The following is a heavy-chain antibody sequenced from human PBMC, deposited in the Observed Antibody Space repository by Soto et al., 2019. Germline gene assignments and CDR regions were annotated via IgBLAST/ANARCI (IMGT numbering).Heavy chain of an antibody. CDR2: ILPIFATA. V-gene: IGHV1-69*06. CDR3: AGRCDSTTCLGHFDY. CDR1: GGTFNNYV. D-gene: IGHD2-2*01. J-gene: IGHJ4*02. Sequence: QVQLVQSGGEVKKPGSSVKVSCKASGGTFNNYVVNWVRQAPGQGLEWMGGILPIFATANYAQKFQGRVTITADKSTSTAYMELTSLRSEDTAVYYCAGRCDSTTCLGHFDYWGQGTLVTVA.